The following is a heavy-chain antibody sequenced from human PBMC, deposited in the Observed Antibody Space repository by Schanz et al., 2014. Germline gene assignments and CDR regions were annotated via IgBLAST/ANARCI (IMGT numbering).Heavy chain of an antibody. CDR2: VPFDGSQK. CDR3: ARESANVIVLVPGAVFDH. CDR1: GFTFSSYA. Sequence: QVQLVESGGGVVQPGRSLRLSCAASGFTFSSYALHWVRQAPGKGLEWVSFVPFDGSQKFYADSVKGRFTISRDKSKTTVYLQMNNLRPEDTAVYYDARESANVIVLVPGAVFDHWGQGILVTVSS. J-gene: IGHJ4*02. V-gene: IGHV3-30*04. D-gene: IGHD2-2*01.